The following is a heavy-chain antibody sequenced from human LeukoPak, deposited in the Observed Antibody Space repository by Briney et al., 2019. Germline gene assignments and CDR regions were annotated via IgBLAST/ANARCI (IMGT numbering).Heavy chain of an antibody. J-gene: IGHJ4*02. CDR3: AKDLYYYDSSGYSVDY. D-gene: IGHD3-22*01. CDR2: IYSGGST. CDR1: GFTVSSNY. Sequence: GGSLRLSCAASGFTVSSNYMSWVRQAPGKGLEWVSVIYSGGSTYYADSVKGRFTISRDNSKNTLYLQMNSLRAEDTAVYYCAKDLYYYDSSGYSVDYWGQGTLVTVSS. V-gene: IGHV3-66*01.